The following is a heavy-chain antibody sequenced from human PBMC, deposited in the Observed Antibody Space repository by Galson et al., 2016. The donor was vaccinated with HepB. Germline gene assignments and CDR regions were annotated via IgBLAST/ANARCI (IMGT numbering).Heavy chain of an antibody. CDR3: TTQSVEGRLTHD. V-gene: IGHV3-23*01. CDR2: ISGSGGST. J-gene: IGHJ4*02. CDR1: GFAFSNSA. D-gene: IGHD6-25*01. Sequence: SLRLSCAASGFAFSNSAMNWVRQAPGKGLEWVSGISGSGGSTYYADSVKGRFTISRDNSKNTQYLEMNSLRAEDTAIYYCTTQSVEGRLTHDWGQGTLVTVSS.